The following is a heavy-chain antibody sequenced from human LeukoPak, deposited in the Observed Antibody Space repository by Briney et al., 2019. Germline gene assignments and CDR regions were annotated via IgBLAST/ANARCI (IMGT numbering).Heavy chain of an antibody. Sequence: PGASVKVSCKASGYTFTSYGISWVRQAPGQGLEWMGWISANNGDTDYPPKLQDRVTMTTDTYTSTAYMELRSLRSDDTAVHYCARAARGLRFSEWVSDGMDVWGQGTTVTVSS. CDR3: ARAARGLRFSEWVSDGMDV. CDR1: GYTFTSYG. D-gene: IGHD3-3*01. J-gene: IGHJ6*02. CDR2: ISANNGDT. V-gene: IGHV1-18*01.